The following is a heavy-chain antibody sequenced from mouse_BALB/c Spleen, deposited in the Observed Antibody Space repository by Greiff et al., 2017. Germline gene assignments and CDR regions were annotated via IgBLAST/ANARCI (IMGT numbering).Heavy chain of an antibody. V-gene: IGHV5-4*02. Sequence: EVQLVESGGGLVKPGGSLKLSCAASGFTFSDYYMYWVRQTPEKRLEWVATISDGGSYTYYPDSVKGRFTISRDNAKNNLYLQMSSLKSEDTAMYYCARGGYGNPFDYWGQGTTLTVSS. CDR2: ISDGGSYT. CDR1: GFTFSDYY. J-gene: IGHJ2*01. CDR3: ARGGYGNPFDY. D-gene: IGHD2-1*01.